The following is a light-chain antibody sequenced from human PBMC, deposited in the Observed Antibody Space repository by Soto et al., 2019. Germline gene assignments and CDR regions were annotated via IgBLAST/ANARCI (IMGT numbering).Light chain of an antibody. J-gene: IGLJ1*01. CDR1: SGDIGSYNR. CDR2: EVT. V-gene: IGLV2-23*02. CDR3: CSFAGSYSYV. Sequence: QSVLTQPASVSGSPGQSITISCTGTSGDIGSYNRVSWYQQHPGKAPKLIIYEVTDRPSGVPDRFSGSKSGNTASLTISGLRAEDEAAYSCCSFAGSYSYVFGSGTKVTVL.